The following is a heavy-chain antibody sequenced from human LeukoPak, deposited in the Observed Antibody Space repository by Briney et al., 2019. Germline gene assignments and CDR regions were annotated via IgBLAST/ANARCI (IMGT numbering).Heavy chain of an antibody. Sequence: ASVKVSCKASGYTFTGYYMHWVRQAPGQGLEWMGWINPNSGGTNYAQKFQGRVTMTRDTSISTAYMELSRLRSDDTAVYYCARGLKFRANYGSKGSFDYWGQGTLVTVSS. V-gene: IGHV1-2*02. J-gene: IGHJ4*02. CDR1: GYTFTGYY. CDR2: INPNSGGT. CDR3: ARGLKFRANYGSKGSFDY. D-gene: IGHD3-10*01.